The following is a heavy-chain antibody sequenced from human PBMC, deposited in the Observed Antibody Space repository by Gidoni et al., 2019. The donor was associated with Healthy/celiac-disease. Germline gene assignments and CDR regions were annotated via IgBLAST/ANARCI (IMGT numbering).Heavy chain of an antibody. CDR3: AKDQWELRLYYYGMDV. Sequence: EVQLLESGGGLVQPGGSLRLSCAASGFTFSSYAMSWVRQAPGKGLEWVSAISGSGGSTYYADSVKGRFTISRDNSKNTLYLQMNSLRAEDTAVYYCAKDQWELRLYYYGMDVWGQGTTVTVSS. V-gene: IGHV3-23*01. CDR1: GFTFSSYA. CDR2: ISGSGGST. D-gene: IGHD1-26*01. J-gene: IGHJ6*02.